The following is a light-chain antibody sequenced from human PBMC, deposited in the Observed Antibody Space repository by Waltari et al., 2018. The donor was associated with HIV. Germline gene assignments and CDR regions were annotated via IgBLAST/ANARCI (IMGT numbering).Light chain of an antibody. CDR2: DVS. Sequence: QSALTQPASVSGSPGQSITFPCLGTSSAVGDYNSVSWYQQLPGKAPRLMIYDVSKRPSGVSNRFSGSKSGNTASLTISGLQADDEADYYCCSYAGSSTYVFGTGTKVTVL. J-gene: IGLJ1*01. CDR1: SSAVGDYNS. V-gene: IGLV2-23*02. CDR3: CSYAGSSTYV.